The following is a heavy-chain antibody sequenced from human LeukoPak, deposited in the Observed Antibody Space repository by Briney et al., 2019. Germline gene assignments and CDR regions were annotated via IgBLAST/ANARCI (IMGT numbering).Heavy chain of an antibody. V-gene: IGHV5-51*01. CDR2: IYPDDSDT. J-gene: IGHJ6*02. CDR3: ARRDDSSGPMDV. CDR1: GYSFTTYW. Sequence: GESLKISCKASGYSFTTYWIAWVRQMPGKGLEWMGIIYPDDSDTRYSPSFQDQVTISADKSINTAYLQWSSLKASDTAMYYCARRDDSSGPMDVWGQGTTVTVSS. D-gene: IGHD3-22*01.